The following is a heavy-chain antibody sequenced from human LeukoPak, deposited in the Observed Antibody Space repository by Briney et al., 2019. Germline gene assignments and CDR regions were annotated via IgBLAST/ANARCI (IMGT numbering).Heavy chain of an antibody. D-gene: IGHD4-17*01. V-gene: IGHV3-20*04. Sequence: GGSLRLSCAASGFTFDDYGMSWVRQAPGKGLEWVSGINWNGGSTGYADSVKGRFTISRDNAKNSLYLQMNSLRAEDTALYYCARDNYGDYGNYFDYWGQGTLVTVSS. CDR2: INWNGGST. J-gene: IGHJ4*02. CDR3: ARDNYGDYGNYFDY. CDR1: GFTFDDYG.